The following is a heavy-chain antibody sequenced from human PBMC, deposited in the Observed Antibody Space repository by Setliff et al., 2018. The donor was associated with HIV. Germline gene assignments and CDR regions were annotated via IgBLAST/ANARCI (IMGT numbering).Heavy chain of an antibody. D-gene: IGHD2-2*03. V-gene: IGHV1-46*01. CDR3: ARDSPALDIVVVPAASVLGYYYYYMDV. CDR2: INPSGGST. CDR1: GYTFTSYY. J-gene: IGHJ6*03. Sequence: ASVKVSCKASGYTFTSYYMHWVRQAPGQGLEWMGIINPSGGSTSYAQKFQGRVTMTRDTSTSTVYMELSSLRSEDTAVYYCARDSPALDIVVVPAASVLGYYYYYMDVWGKGTTVTVSS.